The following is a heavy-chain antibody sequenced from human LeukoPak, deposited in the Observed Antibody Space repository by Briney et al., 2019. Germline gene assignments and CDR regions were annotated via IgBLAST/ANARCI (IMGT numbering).Heavy chain of an antibody. CDR3: AELGITMIGGV. CDR1: GFVFSDYY. Sequence: PGGSLRLSCAASGFVFSDYYMSWIRQTPGKGLDWVSYISGLGSTIYYADSVKGRFTISRDNAKNSLYLQMNSLRAEDTAVYYCAELGITMIGGVWGKGTTVTISS. J-gene: IGHJ6*04. V-gene: IGHV3-11*04. D-gene: IGHD3-10*02. CDR2: ISGLGSTI.